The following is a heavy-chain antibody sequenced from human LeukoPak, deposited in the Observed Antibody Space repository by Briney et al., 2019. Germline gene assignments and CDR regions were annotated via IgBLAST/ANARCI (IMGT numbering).Heavy chain of an antibody. J-gene: IGHJ3*02. V-gene: IGHV3-48*03. CDR3: AKDIRGVVTAICAFDI. Sequence: PGGSLRLSCAASGFTFSTYDMNWVRQAPGKGLEWVSYISFSGSSMYYADSVKGRFTISRDNAKNSLYLQMNSLRAEDTALYYCAKDIRGVVTAICAFDIWGQGTMVTVSS. CDR1: GFTFSTYD. CDR2: ISFSGSSM. D-gene: IGHD2-21*02.